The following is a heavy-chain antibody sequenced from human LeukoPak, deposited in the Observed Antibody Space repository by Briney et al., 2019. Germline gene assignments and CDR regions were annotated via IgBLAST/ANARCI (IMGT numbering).Heavy chain of an antibody. CDR3: ANPGGLTGTKVRFDP. Sequence: PGGSLRLSCAASGFTFSSYAMSWVRQAPGKGLEWVSAISGSGGSTYYADSVKGRFTISRDNSKNTLYLQMNSLRAEDTAVYYCANPGGLTGTKVRFDPWGQGTLVTVSS. V-gene: IGHV3-23*01. CDR1: GFTFSSYA. D-gene: IGHD1-20*01. J-gene: IGHJ5*02. CDR2: ISGSGGST.